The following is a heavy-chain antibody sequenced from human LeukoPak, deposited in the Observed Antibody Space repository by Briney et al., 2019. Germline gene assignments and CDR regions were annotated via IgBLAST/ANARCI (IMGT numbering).Heavy chain of an antibody. CDR3: ARHSAGTTNDY. Sequence: PSETLSLTCTVSGGSISSYYWSWIRQPPGKGLEWIGYSHYSGTTSYSPSLESRVTMSVDTSKNQFSLKLSSVTAADTAVYYCARHSAGTTNDYWGQGTLVTVSS. V-gene: IGHV4-59*08. J-gene: IGHJ4*02. CDR2: SHYSGTT. CDR1: GGSISSYY. D-gene: IGHD1-7*01.